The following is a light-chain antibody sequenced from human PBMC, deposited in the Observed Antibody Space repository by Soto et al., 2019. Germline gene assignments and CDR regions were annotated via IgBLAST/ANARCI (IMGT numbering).Light chain of an antibody. J-gene: IGLJ1*01. Sequence: QSVLTQPPSASGSPGQSVTISCTGNTSDVGGYNHVSWYQQHPGKAPKLIISEVSKRPSGVPDRFSGSKSGNTASLSVSGLQAEDEADYYCSSLAGTFYVFGTGTKVTVL. CDR1: TSDVGGYNH. V-gene: IGLV2-8*01. CDR3: SSLAGTFYV. CDR2: EVS.